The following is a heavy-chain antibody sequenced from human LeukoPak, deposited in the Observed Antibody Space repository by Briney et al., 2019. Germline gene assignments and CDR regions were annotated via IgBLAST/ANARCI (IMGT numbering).Heavy chain of an antibody. Sequence: GASVKVSCKASGYTFTSYDINWVRQATGQGLEWMGWMNPNSGNTGYAQKFQGRVTMTRNTSISTAYMELSSLRSEDTAVYYCARGGVRIAAAGTSWFDPWGQGTLVTVSS. CDR3: ARGGVRIAAAGTSWFDP. CDR1: GYTFTSYD. V-gene: IGHV1-8*01. CDR2: MNPNSGNT. J-gene: IGHJ5*02. D-gene: IGHD6-13*01.